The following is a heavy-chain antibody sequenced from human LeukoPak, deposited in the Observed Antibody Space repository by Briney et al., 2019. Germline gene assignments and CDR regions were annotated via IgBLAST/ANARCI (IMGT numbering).Heavy chain of an antibody. D-gene: IGHD2-15*01. CDR1: GFTFSTYD. J-gene: IGHJ6*02. Sequence: GGSLRLSCAASGFTFSTYDMSWVRQAPGKGLEYVSDISNSGGNTYYVDSVKGRFTISRDNSKNTLYLQMSSLRAEDTAVYCCLRGYSFGAYGMDVWGQGTKVTVSS. V-gene: IGHV3-64D*09. CDR3: LRGYSFGAYGMDV. CDR2: ISNSGGNT.